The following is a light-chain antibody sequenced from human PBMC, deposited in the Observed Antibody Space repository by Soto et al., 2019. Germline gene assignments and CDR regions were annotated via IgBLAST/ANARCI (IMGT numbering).Light chain of an antibody. V-gene: IGKV3-15*01. CDR2: GAS. CDR1: QSVSSN. CDR3: QQYNNWPPYT. Sequence: EIVMTQSPATLSVSPGGRATLSCRASQSVSSNLAWYQQKPGQAPRLLIYGASTRATGIPARFSGSGSGTEFTITISSLQSEDFAVYYCQQYNNWPPYTFGQGTKLEIK. J-gene: IGKJ2*01.